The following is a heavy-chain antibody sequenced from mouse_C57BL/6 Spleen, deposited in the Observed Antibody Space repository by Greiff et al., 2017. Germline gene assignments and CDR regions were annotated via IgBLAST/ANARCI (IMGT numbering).Heavy chain of an antibody. V-gene: IGHV5-4*01. CDR2: ISDGGSYT. CDR1: GFTFSSYA. CDR3: ARDPTTVDEGFAY. J-gene: IGHJ3*01. D-gene: IGHD1-1*01. Sequence: EVHLVESGGGLVKPGGSLKLSCAASGFTFSSYAMSWVRQTPEKRLEWVATISDGGSYTYYPDNVKGRFTISRDNAKNNLYLQMSHLKSEDTAMYYCARDPTTVDEGFAYWGQGTLVTVSA.